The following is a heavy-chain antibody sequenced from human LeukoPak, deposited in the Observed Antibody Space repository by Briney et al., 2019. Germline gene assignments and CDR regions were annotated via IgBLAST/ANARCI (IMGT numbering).Heavy chain of an antibody. V-gene: IGHV1-69*05. D-gene: IGHD2-21*01. CDR2: IIPIFGTA. J-gene: IGHJ4*02. CDR1: GSTFSSYA. CDR3: ARASSYCGGDCYPLDY. Sequence: SVKVSCKASGSTFSSYAISWVRQAPGQGLEWMGGIIPIFGTANYAQKFQGRVTITTDESTSTAYMELSSLRSEDTAVYYCARASSYCGGDCYPLDYWGQGTLVTVSS.